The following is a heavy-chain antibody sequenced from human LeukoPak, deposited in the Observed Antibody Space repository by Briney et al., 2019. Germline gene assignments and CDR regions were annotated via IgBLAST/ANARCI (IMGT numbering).Heavy chain of an antibody. CDR1: GFTFSTSG. J-gene: IGHJ6*03. CDR2: VHYDGRIK. D-gene: IGHD1-1*01. V-gene: IGHV3-30*02. Sequence: GGSLRLSGGVPGFTFSTSGMHWVRKAPGKGLEWGASVHYDGRIKYYAGSVRGRFTSSRDNSKNTLYLEMNSLRAEDTAVYNCAKEAGNYYYYMDVWGKGTTVTVSS. CDR3: AKEAGNYYYYMDV.